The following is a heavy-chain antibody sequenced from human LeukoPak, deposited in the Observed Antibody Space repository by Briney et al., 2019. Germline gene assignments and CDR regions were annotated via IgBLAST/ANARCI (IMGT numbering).Heavy chain of an antibody. CDR3: ARSIEDRNTMVRGDYAFDI. CDR2: IKQDGSEK. J-gene: IGHJ3*02. CDR1: GFTFSSYW. D-gene: IGHD3-10*01. V-gene: IGHV3-7*01. Sequence: PGGSLRLSCAASGFTFSSYWMSWVRQAPGKGLEWVANIKQDGSEKYYVDSVKGRFTISRDNAKNSLYLQMNSLRAEDTAVYYCARSIEDRNTMVRGDYAFDIWGQGTMVTVSS.